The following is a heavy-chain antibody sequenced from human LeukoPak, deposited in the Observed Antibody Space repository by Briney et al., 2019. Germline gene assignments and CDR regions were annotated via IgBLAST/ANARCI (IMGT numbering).Heavy chain of an antibody. CDR3: AKGNLGY. Sequence: GGSLRLSCAASGFTFSSYGMHWVRQAPGKGLEWVAVISYDGSNKYYADSVKGRFTISRDNSKSTLYLQMNSLRAEDTAVYYCAKGNLGYWGQGTLVTVSS. V-gene: IGHV3-30*18. J-gene: IGHJ4*02. CDR1: GFTFSSYG. D-gene: IGHD5-24*01. CDR2: ISYDGSNK.